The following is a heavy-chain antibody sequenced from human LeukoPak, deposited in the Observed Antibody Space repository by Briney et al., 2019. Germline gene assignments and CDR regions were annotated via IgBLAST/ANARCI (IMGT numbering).Heavy chain of an antibody. Sequence: GGSLRLSCTASGLTFSNAWMSWVHQAPGKGLEWVGRIKSKTDGGTTDYAAPVKGRFTISRDDSKNTLYLQMNSLKTEDTAVYYCTTYDILTGFDAFDIWGQGTMVTVSS. J-gene: IGHJ3*02. CDR1: GLTFSNAW. CDR3: TTYDILTGFDAFDI. D-gene: IGHD3-9*01. CDR2: IKSKTDGGTT. V-gene: IGHV3-15*01.